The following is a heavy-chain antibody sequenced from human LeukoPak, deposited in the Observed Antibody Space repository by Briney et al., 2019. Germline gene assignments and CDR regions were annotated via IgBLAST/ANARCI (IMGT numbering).Heavy chain of an antibody. J-gene: IGHJ3*02. CDR2: MNPNSGNT. Sequence: ASVKVSCKASGYTFTSYGINWVRQATGQGLEWMGWMNPNSGNTGYAQKFQGRVTITRNTSISTAYMELSSLRSEDTAVYYCAIPYYYDSSGYYYGAFDIWGQGTMVTVSS. V-gene: IGHV1-8*03. CDR1: GYTFTSYG. D-gene: IGHD3-22*01. CDR3: AIPYYYDSSGYYYGAFDI.